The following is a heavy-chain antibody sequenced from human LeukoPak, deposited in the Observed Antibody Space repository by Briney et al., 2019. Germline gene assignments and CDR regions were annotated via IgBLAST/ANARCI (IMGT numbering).Heavy chain of an antibody. V-gene: IGHV3-30*02. J-gene: IGHJ3*02. CDR3: AKIPQTTMVRGPDAFDI. Sequence: GGSLRLSCAASGFTISSYGMHWVRQAPGEGLEWGAFIQNDGYNRYYADSVKGRFTVSRDNSKNTLYLQMNSLRAEDTAVYYCAKIPQTTMVRGPDAFDIWGQGTMVTVSS. CDR2: IQNDGYNR. CDR1: GFTISSYG. D-gene: IGHD3-10*01.